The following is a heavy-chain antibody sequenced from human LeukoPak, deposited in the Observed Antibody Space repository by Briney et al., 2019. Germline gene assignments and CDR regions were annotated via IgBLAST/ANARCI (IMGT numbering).Heavy chain of an antibody. J-gene: IGHJ6*03. CDR1: GGSLSSSRYY. D-gene: IGHD5-24*01. CDR2: IYYSGSN. V-gene: IGHV4-39*07. CDR3: ARVHQDGYYYYYYYMDV. Sequence: SETLSLTCTVSGGSLSSSRYYWGWLRQPPGRGLEWLGRIYYSGSNYYNPSLKSRVIISVDTSKNQFSLKLSSVTAADTAVYYCARVHQDGYYYYYYYMDVWGKGTTVTVSS.